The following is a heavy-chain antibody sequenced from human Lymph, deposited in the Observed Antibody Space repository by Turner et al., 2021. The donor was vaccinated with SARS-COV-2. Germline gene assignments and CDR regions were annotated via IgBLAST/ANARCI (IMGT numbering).Heavy chain of an antibody. Sequence: EVQLLESGGGLVQPGGSLRLSCAASGFTFSSYAMTWVRQAPGKGLEWVATISCSGGSTYDADSVRRRFTISRDNSKNTLYLQMNSLRAEDTAVYYCAKDRFTLSSGGEDYWGQGTLVTVSS. CDR2: ISCSGGST. J-gene: IGHJ4*02. D-gene: IGHD6-19*01. CDR3: AKDRFTLSSGGEDY. CDR1: GFTFSSYA. V-gene: IGHV3-23*01.